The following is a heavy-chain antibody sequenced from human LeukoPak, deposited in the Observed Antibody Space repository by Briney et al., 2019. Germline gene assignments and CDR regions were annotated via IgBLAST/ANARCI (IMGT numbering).Heavy chain of an antibody. V-gene: IGHV1-2*02. D-gene: IGHD4-23*01. CDR2: INPNSGDT. CDR1: GYTFSGYY. J-gene: IGHJ4*02. Sequence: ASVTVSCKARGYTFSGYYMHWVRQAPGQGLEWMGWINPNSGDTNYAQKFQGRVTMTRDTSITTAYMELTRLRSDDTAMYYCARDPRAYGGNSDYWGQGALVTVSS. CDR3: ARDPRAYGGNSDY.